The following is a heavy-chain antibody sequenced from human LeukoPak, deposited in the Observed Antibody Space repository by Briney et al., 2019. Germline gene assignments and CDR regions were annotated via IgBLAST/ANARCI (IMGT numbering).Heavy chain of an antibody. D-gene: IGHD5-18*01. CDR3: ARERGYSYGSGMDV. V-gene: IGHV4-59*08. CDR2: IYYSGST. Sequence: PSETLSLTCTVSGGSISSYYWSWIRQPPGKGLEWIGYIYYSGSTNYNPSLKSRVTISVDTSKNQFSLKLSSVTAADTAVYYYARERGYSYGSGMDVWGQGTTVTVSS. CDR1: GGSISSYY. J-gene: IGHJ6*02.